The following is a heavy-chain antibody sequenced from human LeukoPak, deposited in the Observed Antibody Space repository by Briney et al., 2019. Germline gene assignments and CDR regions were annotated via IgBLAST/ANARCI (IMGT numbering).Heavy chain of an antibody. CDR1: GFTVSSNY. D-gene: IGHD3-16*01. CDR3: ARDAKSEGDMGISSLDV. J-gene: IGHJ3*01. V-gene: IGHV3-53*01. CDR2: IYSGGST. Sequence: PGGSLRLSCAASGFTVSSNYMSWARQAPGKGLEWVSVIYSGGSTYYADSVKGRFTISRDNSKNTLYLQMNSLRAEDTAVYYCARDAKSEGDMGISSLDVWGQGTLVTVSS.